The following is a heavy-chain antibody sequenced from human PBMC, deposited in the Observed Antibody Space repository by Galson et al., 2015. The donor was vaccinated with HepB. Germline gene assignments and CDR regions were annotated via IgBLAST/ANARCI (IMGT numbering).Heavy chain of an antibody. Sequence: SVKVSCKASGYTFTSSGLHWVRQAPGQRLEWIGWIKGGNGNTTYAQKFQGRITITRDAAATLAFMELSSLRSEDMAVYYCARAVGSNTELAYWGQGTLVTVSS. D-gene: IGHD1-26*01. CDR2: IKGGNGNT. CDR1: GYTFTSSG. J-gene: IGHJ4*02. V-gene: IGHV1-3*01. CDR3: ARAVGSNTELAY.